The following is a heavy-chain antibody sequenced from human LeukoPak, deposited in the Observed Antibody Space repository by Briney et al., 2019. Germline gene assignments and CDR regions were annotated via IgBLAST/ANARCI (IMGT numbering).Heavy chain of an antibody. Sequence: PGGSLRLSCAASGFTFSSYAMSWVRPAPGKGLEWVSAISGSGGSTYYADSVKGRFTISRDNSKNTLYLQMNSLRAEDTAVYYCAKYLGLLPSNWFDPWGQGTLVTVSS. CDR3: AKYLGLLPSNWFDP. J-gene: IGHJ5*02. CDR1: GFTFSSYA. V-gene: IGHV3-23*01. CDR2: ISGSGGST. D-gene: IGHD1-26*01.